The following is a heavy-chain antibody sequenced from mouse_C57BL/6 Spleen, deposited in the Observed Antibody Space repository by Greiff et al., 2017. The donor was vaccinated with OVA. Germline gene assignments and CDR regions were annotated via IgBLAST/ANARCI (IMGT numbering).Heavy chain of an antibody. CDR1: GYAFSSSW. J-gene: IGHJ4*01. V-gene: IGHV1-82*01. Sequence: VQLQQSGPELVKPGASVKISCKASGYAFSSSWMNWVKQRPGKGLEWIGRIYPGDGDTNYNGKFKGKATLTADKSSSTAYMQLSSLTSEDSAVYFCARWITTVVADAMDYWGQGTSVTVSS. CDR2: IYPGDGDT. CDR3: ARWITTVVADAMDY. D-gene: IGHD1-1*01.